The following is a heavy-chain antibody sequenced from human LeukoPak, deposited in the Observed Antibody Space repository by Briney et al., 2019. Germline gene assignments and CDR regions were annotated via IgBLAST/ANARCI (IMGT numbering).Heavy chain of an antibody. CDR2: ISYDGSNK. V-gene: IGHV3-30-3*01. J-gene: IGHJ6*02. Sequence: GGSLRHSCAASGFTFSSYAMHWVRQAPGKGLEWVAVISYDGSNKYYADSVKGRFTISRDNSKNTLYLQMNSLRAEDTAVYYCAREIESMDVWGQGTTVTVSS. CDR1: GFTFSSYA. CDR3: AREIESMDV.